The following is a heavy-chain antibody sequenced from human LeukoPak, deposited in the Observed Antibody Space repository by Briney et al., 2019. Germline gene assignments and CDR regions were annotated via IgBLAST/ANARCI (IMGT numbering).Heavy chain of an antibody. Sequence: QPGGSLRLSCAASGFTFSSYGMHWVRQAPGKGPEWVAFIRYDGSNKYYADSVKGRFTISRDNSKNTLYLQMNSLRAEDTAVYYCAKSGGSGSYYTTQFDYWGQGTLVTVSS. CDR1: GFTFSSYG. J-gene: IGHJ4*02. D-gene: IGHD3-10*01. V-gene: IGHV3-30*02. CDR3: AKSGGSGSYYTTQFDY. CDR2: IRYDGSNK.